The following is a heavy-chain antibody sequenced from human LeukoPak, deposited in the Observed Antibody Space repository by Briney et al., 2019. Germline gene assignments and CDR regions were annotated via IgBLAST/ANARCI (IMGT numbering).Heavy chain of an antibody. CDR1: GGSISSSSYY. D-gene: IGHD2-15*01. V-gene: IGHV4-39*07. CDR2: IYTSGST. CDR3: ARGSGRRAFDY. J-gene: IGHJ4*02. Sequence: SETLSLTCTVSGGSISSSSYYWGWIRQPPGKGLEWIGRIYTSGSTNYNPSLKSRVTISVDTSKNQFSLKLSSVTAADTAVYYCARGSGRRAFDYWGQGTLVTVSS.